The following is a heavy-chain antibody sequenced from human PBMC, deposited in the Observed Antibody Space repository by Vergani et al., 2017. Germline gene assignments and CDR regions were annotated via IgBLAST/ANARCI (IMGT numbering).Heavy chain of an antibody. D-gene: IGHD2-2*02. CDR1: GYSFTSYW. CDR2: SDPSDSYT. CDR3: ARREAYCSSTSCYTYYYNGMDV. V-gene: IGHV5-10-1*03. Sequence: EVQLVPSGAEVKKPGASLRISCKGSGYSFTSYWISWVRQLPGKGLEWMGRSDPSDSYTNYSPSFQGHVTISADKSISTAYLQWSSLKASDTAMYYCARREAYCSSTSCYTYYYNGMDVWGQGIMVTASS. J-gene: IGHJ6*01.